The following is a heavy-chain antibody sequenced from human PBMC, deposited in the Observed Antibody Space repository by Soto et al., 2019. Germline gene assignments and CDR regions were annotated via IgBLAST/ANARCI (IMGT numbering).Heavy chain of an antibody. J-gene: IGHJ4*02. V-gene: IGHV4-59*08. CDR3: ARSHESLFDY. CDR1: GGSISSYY. CDR2: IYYSGST. Sequence: SETLSLTCTVSGGSISSYYWSWIRQPPGKGLEWIGYIYYSGSTNYNPSLKSRVTISVDTSKNQFSLKLSSVTAADTAVYYCARSHESLFDYWGQGTLVTVSS.